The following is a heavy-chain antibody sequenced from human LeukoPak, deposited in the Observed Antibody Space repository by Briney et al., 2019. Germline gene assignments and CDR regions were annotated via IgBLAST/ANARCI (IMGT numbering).Heavy chain of an antibody. Sequence: GGSLRLSCAASGFTFSSYTMTWVRQAPGKGLEWVSYIDLSGSTLYYVDSVKGRFTISRDNAKNSLYLQMNSLRTEDTAVYYCARDVDYYDRGGDAFDIWGQGTMVTVSS. D-gene: IGHD3-22*01. J-gene: IGHJ3*02. CDR3: ARDVDYYDRGGDAFDI. V-gene: IGHV3-48*04. CDR2: IDLSGSTL. CDR1: GFTFSSYT.